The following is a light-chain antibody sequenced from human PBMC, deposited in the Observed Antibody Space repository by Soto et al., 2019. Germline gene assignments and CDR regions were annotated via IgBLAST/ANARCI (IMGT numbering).Light chain of an antibody. J-gene: IGKJ1*01. Sequence: TMLTQSPGTLSVSPGERASLSCRASQSVSINLAWYQQKPGQAPRLLIYGASTRATGIPARFSGSGSGTEFTLSINSLQSEDLAVYYCQEYDNWPPEGTFGQGTKVEV. CDR3: QEYDNWPPEGT. CDR1: QSVSIN. V-gene: IGKV3-15*01. CDR2: GAS.